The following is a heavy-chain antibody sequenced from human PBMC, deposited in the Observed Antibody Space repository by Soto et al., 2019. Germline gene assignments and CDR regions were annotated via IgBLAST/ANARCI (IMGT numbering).Heavy chain of an antibody. D-gene: IGHD3-10*01. CDR2: INHSGST. CDR1: GGAFSDYY. Sequence: QVQLQQWGAGLLKPSETLSRTCAVYGGAFSDYYWSWIRQPPGKGLEWIGEINHSGSTNYNPSLKSRVTISVDTSKNQFSLKLTSVTAADTAVYYCARRVTMQYYFDYWDQGTLVPVSS. CDR3: ARRVTMQYYFDY. J-gene: IGHJ4*02. V-gene: IGHV4-34*01.